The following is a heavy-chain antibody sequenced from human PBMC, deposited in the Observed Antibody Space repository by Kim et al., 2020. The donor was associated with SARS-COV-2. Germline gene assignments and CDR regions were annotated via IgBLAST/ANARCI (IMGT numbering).Heavy chain of an antibody. D-gene: IGHD1-20*01. CDR1: GDSVSSNSAA. J-gene: IGHJ6*04. CDR3: ASEPGNWNDTHYYGMDV. V-gene: IGHV6-1*01. Sequence: SQTLSLTCAISGDSVSSNSAAWNWIRQSPSRGLEWLGRTYYRSKWYNDYAVSVKSRITINPDTSKNQFSLQLNSVTPEDTAVYYCASEPGNWNDTHYYGMDVWGKGTTVTVSS. CDR2: TYYRSKWYN.